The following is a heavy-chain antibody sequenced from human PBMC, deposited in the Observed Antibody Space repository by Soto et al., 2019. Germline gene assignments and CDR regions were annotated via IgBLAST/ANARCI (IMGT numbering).Heavy chain of an antibody. CDR3: AALDTAMVKTAGY. D-gene: IGHD5-18*01. J-gene: IGHJ4*02. V-gene: IGHV3-7*01. Sequence: GSLRLSCAASGYSISTYWMSWVRQAPGKGLEWVANVKQDGSEEYYVDSVKGRFTISRDNAKNSLYLQMNSLRVEDTAVYYCAALDTAMVKTAGYWGQGT. CDR2: VKQDGSEE. CDR1: GYSISTYW.